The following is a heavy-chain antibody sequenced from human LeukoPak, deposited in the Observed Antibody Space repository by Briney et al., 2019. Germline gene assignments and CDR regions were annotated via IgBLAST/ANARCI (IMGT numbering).Heavy chain of an antibody. D-gene: IGHD3-3*01. V-gene: IGHV3-7*01. CDR1: GFTFSSYW. Sequence: GGSLRLSCAASGFTFSSYWMSRVRQAPGKGLEWVANIRQDGSEKYYVDSVKGRFTISRDNAKNSLYLQMNSLRAEDTAVYYCARDYYDFWSGYGYYYYYYYMDVWGKGTTVTVSS. CDR2: IRQDGSEK. J-gene: IGHJ6*03. CDR3: ARDYYDFWSGYGYYYYYYYMDV.